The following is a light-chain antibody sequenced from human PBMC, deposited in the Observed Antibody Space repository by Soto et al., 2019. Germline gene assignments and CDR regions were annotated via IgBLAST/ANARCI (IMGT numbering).Light chain of an antibody. CDR1: SSDVGAYNY. CDR2: EVS. V-gene: IGLV2-8*01. Sequence: QSALTQPHSASGSPRQSVTISCTGTSSDVGAYNYVSWYQQHPGKAPKLMIYEVSKRPSGVADRFSGSKSGNTASLTVSGLLAGDEADYYCSSHAGSNNYVFGTGTKLTVL. CDR3: SSHAGSNNYV. J-gene: IGLJ1*01.